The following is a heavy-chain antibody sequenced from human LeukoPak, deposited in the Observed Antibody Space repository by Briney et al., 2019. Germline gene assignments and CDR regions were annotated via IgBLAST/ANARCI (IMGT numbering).Heavy chain of an antibody. J-gene: IGHJ3*02. CDR1: GFTFSSYG. CDR3: ARVRGGNRGDAFDI. CDR2: ISGSGAGA. V-gene: IGHV3-23*01. Sequence: GGSLRLSCAASGFTFSSYGMGWVRQAPGKGLDWVSSISGSGAGAYYADSVKGRFTISRDNSKNTLYVQMKSLGAEDTALYYCARVRGGNRGDAFDIWGQGTMVTVSS. D-gene: IGHD4-23*01.